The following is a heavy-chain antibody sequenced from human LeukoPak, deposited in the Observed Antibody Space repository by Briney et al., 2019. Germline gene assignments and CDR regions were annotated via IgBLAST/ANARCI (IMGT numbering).Heavy chain of an antibody. CDR3: ARERWRSGSYHDAFDI. CDR2: VRDKANSYTT. Sequence: GGSLRLSCAASGFTFSDHYMQWVRQAPGKGLEWVGLVRDKANSYTTEYAASVKGRFTISRDDSKNSMFLQMNNLETEDTAFYYCARERWRSGSYHDAFDIWGQGTMVTVSS. CDR1: GFTFSDHY. V-gene: IGHV3-72*01. J-gene: IGHJ3*02. D-gene: IGHD1-26*01.